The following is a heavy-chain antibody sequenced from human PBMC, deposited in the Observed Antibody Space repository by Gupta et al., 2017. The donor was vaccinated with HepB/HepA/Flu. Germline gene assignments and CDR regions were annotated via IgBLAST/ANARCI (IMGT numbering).Heavy chain of an antibody. CDR3: ARLKSSYDSSGPPGWFDP. V-gene: IGHV4-39*01. D-gene: IGHD3-22*01. J-gene: IGHJ5*02. CDR2: VYDTGIT. Sequence: QLQLQESDPGLVKHSETLSLTCTVSGGHISSSSYSWGWIRQPPGKGREWIGDVYDTGITYYNSSLKSRLTISVDTSMNQFSLKLNSVTAAYTAVYHCARLKSSYDSSGPPGWFDPWGQGTLVAVPS. CDR1: GGHISSSSYS.